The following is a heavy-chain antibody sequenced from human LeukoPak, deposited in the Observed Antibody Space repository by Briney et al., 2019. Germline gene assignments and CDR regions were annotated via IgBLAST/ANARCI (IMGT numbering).Heavy chain of an antibody. CDR1: GGSISRSDHY. J-gene: IGHJ4*02. CDR2: IHDSGST. D-gene: IGHD5-12*01. V-gene: IGHV4-39*01. CDR3: ARQGPLSGYDYAAFDY. Sequence: SETLSLTCTVSGGSISRSDHYWGWIRQPPGKGLEWIGSIHDSGSTYYNPSLKSRVTISVDTSKNQLSLKLTSVVAADTAVYYCARQGPLSGYDYAAFDYWGQGTLVTVSS.